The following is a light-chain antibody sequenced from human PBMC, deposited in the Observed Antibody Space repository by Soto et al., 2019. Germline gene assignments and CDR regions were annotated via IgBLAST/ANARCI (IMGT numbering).Light chain of an antibody. CDR2: AAS. J-gene: IGKJ1*01. V-gene: IGKV3-20*01. CDR3: QHYGSLSWT. Sequence: EIVLTQSPGTLSLSPGERATLSCRASQNVDSNYLAWYQQKPGQAPRIIIFAASGRATGIPERFSGSGSGTDFTLTISRLEPEDFAVYYCQHYGSLSWTFGQGTKVEIK. CDR1: QNVDSNY.